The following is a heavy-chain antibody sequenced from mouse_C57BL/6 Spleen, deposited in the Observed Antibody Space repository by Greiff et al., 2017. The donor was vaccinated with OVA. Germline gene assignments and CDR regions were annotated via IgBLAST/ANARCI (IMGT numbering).Heavy chain of an antibody. CDR2: IDPDTGGT. V-gene: IGHV1-15*01. Sequence: QVQLQQSGAELVRPGASVTLSCTASGYTFTDYEMHWVKQTPVHGLEWIGAIDPDTGGTAYNQKFTGKAILTADTSSSTASMELRSLTSEDSAVYYCTRGLHQAWFAYWGQGTLVTVSA. D-gene: IGHD2-13*01. CDR3: TRGLHQAWFAY. J-gene: IGHJ3*01. CDR1: GYTFTDYE.